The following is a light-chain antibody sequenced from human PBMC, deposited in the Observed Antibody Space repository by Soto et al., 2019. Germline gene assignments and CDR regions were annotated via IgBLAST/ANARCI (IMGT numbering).Light chain of an antibody. CDR1: SSDVGNYKY. CDR2: EVS. J-gene: IGLJ1*01. V-gene: IGLV2-14*01. CDR3: FSYTSSGTYV. Sequence: VLTQPASVSGSPGQSITISCTGTSSDVGNYKYVSWYQQHPGKAPKPMIYEVSNRPSGVSNRFSGSKSGNTASLTISGLQAEDETDYYCFSYTSSGTYVFGTGTKVTVL.